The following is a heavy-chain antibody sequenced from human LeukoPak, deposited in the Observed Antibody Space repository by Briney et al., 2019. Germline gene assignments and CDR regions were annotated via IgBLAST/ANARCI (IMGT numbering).Heavy chain of an antibody. CDR3: AKDSCSSTSCYYYYGMDV. Sequence: GGSLRLSCAASGFTFDDYAMHWVRQAPGKGREWVSGISWNSGSIGYADSVKGRFTISRDNAKNSLYLQMNSLRAEDTALYYCAKDSCSSTSCYYYYGMDVWGQGTTVTVSS. V-gene: IGHV3-9*01. CDR2: ISWNSGSI. J-gene: IGHJ6*02. D-gene: IGHD2-2*01. CDR1: GFTFDDYA.